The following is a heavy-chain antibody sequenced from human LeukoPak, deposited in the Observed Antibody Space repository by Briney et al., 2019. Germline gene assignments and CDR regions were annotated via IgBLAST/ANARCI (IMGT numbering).Heavy chain of an antibody. CDR3: ARVGYFDSSAYYLHY. J-gene: IGHJ4*02. CDR1: GGSFSGYY. V-gene: IGHV4-34*01. D-gene: IGHD3-22*01. CDR2: INDSGST. Sequence: SETLSLTCAVYGGSFSGYYWSWIRQPPGKGLEWIGEINDSGSTNYNPSLKSRGTISVHTSKNQFSLKLRSVTAADTAVYYCARVGYFDSSAYYLHYWGQGTLVTVSS.